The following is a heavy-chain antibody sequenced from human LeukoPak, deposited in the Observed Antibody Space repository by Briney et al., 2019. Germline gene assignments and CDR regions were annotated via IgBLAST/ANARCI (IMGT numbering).Heavy chain of an antibody. Sequence: GASVKVSCKASGYTFTGYYMHWVRQAPGQGLEWMGWINPNSGGTNYAQKFQGRVTMTRDTSISTAYMELSRLRSDDTAVYYCARDPRPISGGSYFSGDYWGQGTLVTVSS. CDR3: ARDPRPISGGSYFSGDY. CDR2: INPNSGGT. V-gene: IGHV1-2*02. D-gene: IGHD1-26*01. J-gene: IGHJ4*02. CDR1: GYTFTGYY.